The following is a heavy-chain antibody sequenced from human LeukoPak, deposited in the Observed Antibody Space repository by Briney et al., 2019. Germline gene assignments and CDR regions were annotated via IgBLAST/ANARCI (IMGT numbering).Heavy chain of an antibody. J-gene: IGHJ4*02. Sequence: ASVKVSCKASGYTFTSYYVHWVRQAPGQGLEWMGIINPSGGSTTYAQKFQGRVTMTRDTSTGTVYMELSSLRSEDTAVYYCATPRSGYYYYFDYWGQGTLVAVSS. CDR3: ATPRSGYYYYFDY. CDR2: INPSGGST. CDR1: GYTFTSYY. D-gene: IGHD3-22*01. V-gene: IGHV1-46*01.